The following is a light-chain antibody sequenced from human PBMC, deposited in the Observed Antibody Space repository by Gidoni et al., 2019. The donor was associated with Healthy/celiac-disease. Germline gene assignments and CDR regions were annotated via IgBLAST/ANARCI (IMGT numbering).Light chain of an antibody. CDR1: QSISSW. V-gene: IGKV1-5*03. Sequence: DIQMTQSPSTLSASVGDRVTITCRASQSISSWLAWYQQKPGKAPKLLIYKASSLKSGVPSRFSGSGSGTELTLTISSMQPDDFATYYCQQYNSYSPTWTFGQGTKVEIK. CDR2: KAS. J-gene: IGKJ1*01. CDR3: QQYNSYSPTWT.